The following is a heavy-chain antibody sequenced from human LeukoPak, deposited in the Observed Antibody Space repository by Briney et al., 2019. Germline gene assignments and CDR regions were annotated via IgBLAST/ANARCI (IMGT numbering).Heavy chain of an antibody. CDR1: GGSFSSSDYY. D-gene: IGHD1-14*01. CDR3: ARHEWGITNAFDI. J-gene: IGHJ3*02. Sequence: SETLSLTCTVSGGSFSSSDYYWGWIRQPPGKGLEWIGSIYYSGTTYYNPSLKSRVTISVDTSKRQFSLKLRSVTAADTAVYYCARHEWGITNAFDIWGQGTMVTVSS. V-gene: IGHV4-39*01. CDR2: IYYSGTT.